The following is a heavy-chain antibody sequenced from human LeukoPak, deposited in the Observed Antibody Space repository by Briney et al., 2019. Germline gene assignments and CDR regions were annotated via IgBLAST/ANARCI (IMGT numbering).Heavy chain of an antibody. Sequence: PSETLSLTCTVSGGSVSSGSYYWSWIRQPPGKGLEWIGYIYYSGSTNYNPSLKSRVTISVDTSKNQFSLKLSSVTAADTAVYYCARVRLSSWTDYWGQGTLVTVSS. CDR1: GGSVSSGSYY. J-gene: IGHJ4*02. D-gene: IGHD6-13*01. CDR3: ARVRLSSWTDY. V-gene: IGHV4-61*01. CDR2: IYYSGST.